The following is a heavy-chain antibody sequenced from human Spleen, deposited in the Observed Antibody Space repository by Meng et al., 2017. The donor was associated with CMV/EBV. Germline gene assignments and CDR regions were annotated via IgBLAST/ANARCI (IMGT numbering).Heavy chain of an antibody. V-gene: IGHV4-34*01. CDR1: GITFSSYA. D-gene: IGHD4/OR15-4a*01. CDR2: INHSGSA. J-gene: IGHJ6*02. Sequence: GSLRLSCTASGITFSSYAMSWIRQPPGKGLEWIGEINHSGSANYNPSLKSRATILVDTSKNQFSLKLTSVTAADTALYYCARLRVVLTTYYYDGMDVWGQGTTVTVSS. CDR3: ARLRVVLTTYYYDGMDV.